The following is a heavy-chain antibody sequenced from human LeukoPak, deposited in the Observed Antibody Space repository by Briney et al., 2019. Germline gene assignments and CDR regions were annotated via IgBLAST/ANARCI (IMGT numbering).Heavy chain of an antibody. V-gene: IGHV4-39*01. D-gene: IGHD2-8*02. CDR1: GGSISSNNHY. CDR2: ISYSGST. Sequence: SETLSLTCTVSGGSISSNNHYWGWIRQPPGKGLEWIGSISYSGSTYYNPSLKSRVTISLDTSKNQFSLKLSSVTAADTAVYYCAGHHPRNTVDFWGQGTLVTVSS. J-gene: IGHJ4*02. CDR3: AGHHPRNTVDF.